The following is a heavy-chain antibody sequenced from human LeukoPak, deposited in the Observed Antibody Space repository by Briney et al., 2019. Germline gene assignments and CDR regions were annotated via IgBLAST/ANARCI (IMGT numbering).Heavy chain of an antibody. Sequence: PSETLSLTCAVYGGSFSGYYWSWIRQPPGKGLEWIGEINHSGSTNYNPPLKSRVTISVDRSKNQFSLKLSSVTAADTAVYYCARVTARAFDIWGQGTMVTVSS. CDR2: INHSGST. J-gene: IGHJ3*02. D-gene: IGHD1-14*01. CDR1: GGSFSGYY. CDR3: ARVTARAFDI. V-gene: IGHV4-34*01.